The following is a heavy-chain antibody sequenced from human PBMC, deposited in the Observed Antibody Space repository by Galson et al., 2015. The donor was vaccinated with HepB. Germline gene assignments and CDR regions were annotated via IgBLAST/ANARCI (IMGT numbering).Heavy chain of an antibody. J-gene: IGHJ5*02. Sequence: PALVKPTQTLTLTCTFSGFSLSTSAVGVGWIRQPPGKALEWLALIYWDDDKSYSPSLKSRLTITKDTSKNQVVHTMTNMDPVDTATYYCAHNGLNWNYQSFSLEKGSNWFDPWGQGTLVTVSS. D-gene: IGHD1-7*01. CDR3: AHNGLNWNYQSFSLEKGSNWFDP. CDR1: GFSLSTSAVG. CDR2: IYWDDDK. V-gene: IGHV2-5*02.